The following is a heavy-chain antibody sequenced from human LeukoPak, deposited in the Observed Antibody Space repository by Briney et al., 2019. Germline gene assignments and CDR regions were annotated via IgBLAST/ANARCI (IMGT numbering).Heavy chain of an antibody. J-gene: IGHJ4*02. Sequence: GGSLRLSCAASGFTFSNAWMSWVRQAPGKGLEWVGRIKSKTDGGTTDYAAPGKGRFTISRDDSKNTLYLQMNSLKTKDTAVYYCTTALGTYYYGSGSYYNQVDYWGQGTLVTVSS. V-gene: IGHV3-15*01. CDR1: GFTFSNAW. CDR2: IKSKTDGGTT. CDR3: TTALGTYYYGSGSYYNQVDY. D-gene: IGHD3-10*01.